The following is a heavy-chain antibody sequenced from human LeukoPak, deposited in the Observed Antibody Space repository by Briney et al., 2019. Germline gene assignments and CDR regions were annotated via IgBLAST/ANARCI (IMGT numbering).Heavy chain of an antibody. D-gene: IGHD6-13*01. V-gene: IGHV3-21*01. Sequence: NAGRSLRLSCIASGFTFNKYGMHWVRQAPGKGLEWDSSISSSSSYIYYADSVKGRFTISRDNAKNSLYLQMNSLRAEDTAVYYCASGLIAAAGQPFDYWGQGTLVTVSS. CDR1: GFTFNKYG. CDR3: ASGLIAAAGQPFDY. CDR2: ISSSSSYI. J-gene: IGHJ4*02.